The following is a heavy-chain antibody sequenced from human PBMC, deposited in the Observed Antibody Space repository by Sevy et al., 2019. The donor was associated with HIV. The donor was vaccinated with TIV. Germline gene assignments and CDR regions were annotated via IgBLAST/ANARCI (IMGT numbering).Heavy chain of an antibody. CDR1: GFTFSSYG. Sequence: GGSLRLSCAASGFTFSSYGMHWVRQAPGKGLEWVAVIWYDGSNKYYVDSVKGRFTISRDNSKNTLYLQMNSLRAKDTDVYDCARDGGLQQLVLTVPMDVWGQWTTVTVSS. V-gene: IGHV3-33*01. CDR2: IWYDGSNK. J-gene: IGHJ6*02. D-gene: IGHD6-13*01. CDR3: ARDGGLQQLVLTVPMDV.